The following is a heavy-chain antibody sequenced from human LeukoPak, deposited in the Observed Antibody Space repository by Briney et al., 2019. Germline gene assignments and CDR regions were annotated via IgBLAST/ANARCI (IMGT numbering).Heavy chain of an antibody. Sequence: SETLSLTCTVSGGSISSYYWSWIRQPPGKGLEWIGYIYNSGSTNYNPSLKSRVTISVDTSKNQFSLKLSSVTAADTAVYYCARVRGYCGGGSCYLDHYFDYWGQGTLVTVSS. J-gene: IGHJ4*02. D-gene: IGHD2-15*01. CDR2: IYNSGST. CDR3: ARVRGYCGGGSCYLDHYFDY. CDR1: GGSISSYY. V-gene: IGHV4-59*01.